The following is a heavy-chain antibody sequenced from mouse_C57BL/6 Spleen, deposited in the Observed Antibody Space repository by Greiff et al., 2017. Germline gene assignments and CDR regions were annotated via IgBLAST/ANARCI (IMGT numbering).Heavy chain of an antibody. Sequence: QVQLQQSGPELVKPGASVKISCKASGYAFSSSWMNWVKQRPGKGLEWIGRIYPGDGDTNYNGKFKGKATLTADKSSSTAYMQLSSLTSEDSAVYFCASITAVAGVYWGQGTSVTVSS. CDR3: ASITAVAGVY. CDR1: GYAFSSSW. CDR2: IYPGDGDT. D-gene: IGHD1-1*01. J-gene: IGHJ4*01. V-gene: IGHV1-82*01.